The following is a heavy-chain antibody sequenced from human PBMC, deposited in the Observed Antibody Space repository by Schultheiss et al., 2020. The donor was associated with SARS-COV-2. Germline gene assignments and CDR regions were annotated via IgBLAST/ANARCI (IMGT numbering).Heavy chain of an antibody. J-gene: IGHJ6*02. V-gene: IGHV3-15*01. Sequence: GGSLRLSCAASGFTFSNAWMSWVRQAPGKGLEWVGRIKIKTDGGTTDYAAPVKGRFTISRDDSKNTLYLQMNSLKTEDTAVYYCTTDRGQYDFWSGYYYYYYYYYGMDVWGQGTTVTVSS. CDR3: TTDRGQYDFWSGYYYYYYYYYGMDV. D-gene: IGHD3-3*01. CDR1: GFTFSNAW. CDR2: IKIKTDGGTT.